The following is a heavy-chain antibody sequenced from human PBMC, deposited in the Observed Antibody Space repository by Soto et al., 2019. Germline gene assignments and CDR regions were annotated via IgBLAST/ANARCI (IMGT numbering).Heavy chain of an antibody. V-gene: IGHV4-34*01. J-gene: IGHJ6*02. CDR2: INHSGST. CDR3: ARGRGSFDYYYYYGMDV. Sequence: SETLSLTCAVYGGSFSGYYWSWIRQPPGKGLEWIGEINHSGSTNYNPSLKSRVTISVDTSKNQFSLKLSSVTAAATAVYYCARGRGSFDYYYYYGMDVWGQGTTVTVSS. CDR1: GGSFSGYY.